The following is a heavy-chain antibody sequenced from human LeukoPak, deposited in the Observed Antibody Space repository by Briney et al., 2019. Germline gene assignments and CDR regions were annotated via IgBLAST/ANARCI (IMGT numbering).Heavy chain of an antibody. CDR3: ATSGSYLLQAFDI. D-gene: IGHD1-26*01. J-gene: IGHJ3*02. Sequence: SVKVSCKVSGYTLTELSMHWVRQAPGQGLEWMGGIIPIFGTANYAQKFQGRVTITADKSTSTAYMELSSLRSEDTAVYYCATSGSYLLQAFDIWGQGTMVTVSS. CDR2: IIPIFGTA. CDR1: GYTLTELS. V-gene: IGHV1-69*06.